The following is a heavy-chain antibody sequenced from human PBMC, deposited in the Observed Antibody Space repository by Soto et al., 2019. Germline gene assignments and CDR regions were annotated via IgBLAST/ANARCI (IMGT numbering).Heavy chain of an antibody. J-gene: IGHJ4*02. CDR2: ISSSSSYI. V-gene: IGHV3-21*01. Sequence: GGSLRLSCAASGFTFSSYSMNWVRQAPGKGLEWVSSISSSSSYIYYADSVKGRFTISRDTAKNSLYLQMNSLRAEDTAVYYCAKDMIDSSSPYCDYWGQGTMCTVSA. CDR3: AKDMIDSSSPYCDY. D-gene: IGHD6-6*01. CDR1: GFTFSSYS.